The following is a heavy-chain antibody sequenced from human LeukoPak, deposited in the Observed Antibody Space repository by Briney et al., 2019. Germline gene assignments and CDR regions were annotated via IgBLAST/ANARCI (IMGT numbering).Heavy chain of an antibody. Sequence: ASVKVSCKASGGTFSSYSISWVRQAPGQGLEWMEGIIPISGTTNYAQKFQGRVRITADESTSTAYMELSSLRSEDTAVYSCATSGYCDTTICYRLYGMDVWGQGTTVTVSS. CDR2: IIPISGTT. J-gene: IGHJ6*02. V-gene: IGHV1-69*13. CDR1: GGTFSSYS. D-gene: IGHD2-2*03. CDR3: ATSGYCDTTICYRLYGMDV.